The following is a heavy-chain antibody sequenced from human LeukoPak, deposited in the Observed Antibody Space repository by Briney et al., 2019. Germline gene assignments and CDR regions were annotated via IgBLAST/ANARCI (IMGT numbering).Heavy chain of an antibody. CDR1: GFTFSSYA. V-gene: IGHV3-23*01. D-gene: IGHD3-22*01. J-gene: IGHJ6*02. Sequence: PGGSLRLSCAASGFTFSSYAMSWVRQAPGKGLEWVSAISGSGGSTYYADSVKGRFTISRDNSKNTLYLQMNSLRAEDTAVYYCEKDYDTSGYYYNYYYVMDVWGQGTTVTVSS. CDR3: EKDYDTSGYYYNYYYVMDV. CDR2: ISGSGGST.